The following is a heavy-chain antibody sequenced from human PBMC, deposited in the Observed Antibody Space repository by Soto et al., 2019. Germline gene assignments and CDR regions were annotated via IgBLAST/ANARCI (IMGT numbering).Heavy chain of an antibody. Sequence: EVQLLESGGGLVQPGGSLRLSCVASGFTFKNYDMRWVRQAPGKGLEWVSSISGSGAITYYADSVRGRFTISRDNSKNTLYLQLNSLGAEDTAIYYCAKDRQFRSYYESAGHYNNWGQGTLVTVSS. J-gene: IGHJ4*02. CDR3: AKDRQFRSYYESAGHYNN. D-gene: IGHD3-9*01. V-gene: IGHV3-23*01. CDR2: ISGSGAIT. CDR1: GFTFKNYD.